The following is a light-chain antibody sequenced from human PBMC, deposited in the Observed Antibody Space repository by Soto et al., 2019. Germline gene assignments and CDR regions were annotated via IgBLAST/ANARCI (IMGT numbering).Light chain of an antibody. CDR2: EVT. CDR1: SSDVCGYNY. V-gene: IGLV2-8*01. CDR3: SSYAASNNFYFV. J-gene: IGLJ3*02. Sequence: QSALTQPPSASGSPGQSVTISCTGTSSDVCGYNYVSWYQQYPGRAPKLMIYEVTKRPSGVPDRFSGSKSGNTAFLTVSGLQAEDEADYYCSSYAASNNFYFVFGGGTKVTVL.